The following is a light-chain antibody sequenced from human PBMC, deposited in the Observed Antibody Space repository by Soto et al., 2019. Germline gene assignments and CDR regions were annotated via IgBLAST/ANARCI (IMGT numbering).Light chain of an antibody. J-gene: IGLJ2*01. CDR2: STN. V-gene: IGLV1-44*01. CDR1: SPNIGTNT. Sequence: QPVLTQPPSASGTPGQRVTISCSGSSPNIGTNTVNWYQQLPGSAPQLLLYSTNQRPSGVPGRFSGSKSGTSASLDISGLQSDDEADYYCAAWDGSLNVVLFGGGTKLTVL. CDR3: AAWDGSLNVVL.